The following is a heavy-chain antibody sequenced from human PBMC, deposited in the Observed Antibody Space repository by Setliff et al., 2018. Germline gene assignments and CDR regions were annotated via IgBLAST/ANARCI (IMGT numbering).Heavy chain of an antibody. V-gene: IGHV4-39*07. J-gene: IGHJ4*02. Sequence: SETLSLTCTVSGGSISSSSYYWGWIRQPPGKGLEWIGSIYYSGSTYYNPALKSRVTISIDTSKNQFSLKLSSVTAADTAVYYCARFTGYFDYWGQGTLVTVSS. CDR3: ARFTGYFDY. CDR2: IYYSGST. CDR1: GGSISSSSYY. D-gene: IGHD3-10*01.